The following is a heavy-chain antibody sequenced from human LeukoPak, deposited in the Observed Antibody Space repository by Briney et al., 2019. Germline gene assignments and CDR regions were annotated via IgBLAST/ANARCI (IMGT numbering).Heavy chain of an antibody. Sequence: GGSLRLSCAASGFIVSSKYMSWVRQAPGKWLEWVSVIYSGGSTYYAASVEGRFTISRDNSKNTVYLQMNSLRVGDTAVYYCARAGPIDYWGQGTLVTVSS. CDR3: ARAGPIDY. CDR1: GFIVSSKY. J-gene: IGHJ4*02. CDR2: IYSGGST. V-gene: IGHV3-53*01.